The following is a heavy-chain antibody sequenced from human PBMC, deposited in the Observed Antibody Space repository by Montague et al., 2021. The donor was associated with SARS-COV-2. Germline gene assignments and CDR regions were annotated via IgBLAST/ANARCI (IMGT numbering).Heavy chain of an antibody. Sequence: SLRLSCAASGFTFSSYAMSWVRQAAGKGLEWVSSIYTAGSATFFADSVRGRFTTYRDNSNNTLFLQMNSLGAEDTAIYYCAKVPTSWWLVEDGGQGTLVTVSA. V-gene: IGHV3-23*03. CDR3: AKVPTSWWLVED. D-gene: IGHD6-19*01. J-gene: IGHJ4*02. CDR1: GFTFSSYA. CDR2: IYTAGSAT.